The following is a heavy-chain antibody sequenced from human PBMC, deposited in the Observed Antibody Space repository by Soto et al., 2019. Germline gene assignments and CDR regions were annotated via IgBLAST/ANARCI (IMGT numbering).Heavy chain of an antibody. D-gene: IGHD2-15*01. Sequence: SETLSLTCTVSGGSISSGGYYWSWIRQHPGKGLEWIGYIYYSGSTYYNPSLKSRVTISVDTSKNQFSLKLSSVTAADTAVYYCARRYCSGGSCLLGLDPWGQGTLVTVYS. V-gene: IGHV4-31*03. J-gene: IGHJ5*02. CDR2: IYYSGST. CDR1: GGSISSGGYY. CDR3: ARRYCSGGSCLLGLDP.